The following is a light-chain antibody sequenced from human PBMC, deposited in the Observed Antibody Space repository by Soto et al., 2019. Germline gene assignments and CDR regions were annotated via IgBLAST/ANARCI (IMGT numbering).Light chain of an antibody. V-gene: IGLV2-8*01. CDR1: SSDVGGYNF. J-gene: IGLJ1*01. CDR2: EVS. Sequence: QSALTQPPSASGSPGQSVTISCTGTSSDVGGYNFVSWYQQHPGKAPKLLIYEVSKRPSGVPDRFSGSKSGNTASLTVSGLQAEDDGDYYCSSYVGSNNYVFGTGTKLTVL. CDR3: SSYVGSNNYV.